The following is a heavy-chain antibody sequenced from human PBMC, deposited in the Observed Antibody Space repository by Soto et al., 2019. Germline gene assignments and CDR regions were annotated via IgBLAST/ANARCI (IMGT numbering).Heavy chain of an antibody. Sequence: LRLSCAASGFTFSSYSMNWVRQAPGKGLELVSDISSSSSTIYYGDSVKGRFTISRDNAKNSLYLQMKSLRDEDTAVYYCARVHYGILTGYYYFEYWGQGTLVTVSS. CDR3: ARVHYGILTGYYYFEY. CDR2: ISSSSSTI. D-gene: IGHD3-9*01. J-gene: IGHJ4*02. CDR1: GFTFSSYS. V-gene: IGHV3-48*02.